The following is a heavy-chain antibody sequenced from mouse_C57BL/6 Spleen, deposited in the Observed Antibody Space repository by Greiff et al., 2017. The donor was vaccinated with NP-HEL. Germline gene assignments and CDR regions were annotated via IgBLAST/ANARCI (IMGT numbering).Heavy chain of an antibody. D-gene: IGHD2-3*01. CDR1: GYTFTSYW. CDR2: IDPSDSET. J-gene: IGHJ3*01. V-gene: IGHV1-52*01. Sequence: QVQLQQPGAELVRPGSSVKLSCKASGYTFTSYWMHWVKQRPIQGLEWIGNIDPSDSETHYNQKFKDKATLTVDKSSSTAYMQLSSLTSEDSAVYYCARGGGDGYYAYWGQRTLVTVSA. CDR3: ARGGGDGYYAY.